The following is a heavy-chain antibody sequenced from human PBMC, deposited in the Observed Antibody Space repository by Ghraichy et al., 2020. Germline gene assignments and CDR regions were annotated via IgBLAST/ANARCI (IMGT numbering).Heavy chain of an antibody. CDR3: ARQSRFYYYAMDV. D-gene: IGHD3-3*01. CDR1: GGSIYSSHYY. Sequence: SETLSLTCNVSGGSIYSSHYYWGLIRQPPGKGLEWIGSIDYSGRAYYNPSLESRLTMSLDTSKNQFSLKMKSVTVADMAVYYCARQSRFYYYAMDVWCQGSTVIVSS. J-gene: IGHJ6*02. V-gene: IGHV4-39*01. CDR2: IDYSGRA.